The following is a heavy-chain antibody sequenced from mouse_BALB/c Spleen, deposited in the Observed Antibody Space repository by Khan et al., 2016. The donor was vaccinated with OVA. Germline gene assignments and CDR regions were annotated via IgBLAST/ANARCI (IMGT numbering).Heavy chain of an antibody. CDR1: GYSITSGYY. J-gene: IGHJ3*01. V-gene: IGHV3-6*02. D-gene: IGHD3-3*01. Sequence: EVQLQESGPGLVKPSQSLSLTCSVTGYSITSGYYWNWIRQFPGNKLEWMGYKVYDGSNTYNPSLKNRISITRDTSKNQFFLQLDSVTTEDTATYYCARGGRWFAHRGNGTLVTVSA. CDR2: KVYDGSN. CDR3: ARGGRWFAH.